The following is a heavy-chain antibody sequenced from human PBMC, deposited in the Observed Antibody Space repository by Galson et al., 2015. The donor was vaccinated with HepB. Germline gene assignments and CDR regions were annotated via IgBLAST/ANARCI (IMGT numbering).Heavy chain of an antibody. D-gene: IGHD1-1*01. Sequence: SLRLSCAASGFTFSTYSFSWVRQAPGKGLEWVSSISSSATYIYYGNSVKGRFTISRDNAQKSLLLQMNSLRVEDTAVYYCARGFGSRRNDEDPHDDTFDIWGQGTMVTVSS. J-gene: IGHJ3*02. CDR2: ISSSATYI. CDR3: ARGFGSRRNDEDPHDDTFDI. V-gene: IGHV3-21*01. CDR1: GFTFSTYS.